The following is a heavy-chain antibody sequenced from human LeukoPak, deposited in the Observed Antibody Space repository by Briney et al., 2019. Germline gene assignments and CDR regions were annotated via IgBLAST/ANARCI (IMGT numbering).Heavy chain of an antibody. CDR2: ITPEGSEK. D-gene: IGHD6-19*01. J-gene: IGHJ6*02. Sequence: GGSLRLSCVASEFTFSHYWMTWVRQAPGKGLEWVATITPEGSEKFYVDSVKGRFTISRDNSKNTLYLQMNSLRAEDTAVYYCARERAVAGVYGMDVWGQGTTVTVSS. V-gene: IGHV3-7*01. CDR3: ARERAVAGVYGMDV. CDR1: EFTFSHYW.